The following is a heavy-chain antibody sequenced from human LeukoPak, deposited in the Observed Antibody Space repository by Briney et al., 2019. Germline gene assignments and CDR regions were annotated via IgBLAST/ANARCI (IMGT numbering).Heavy chain of an antibody. CDR1: GFTFSSYG. J-gene: IGHJ4*02. D-gene: IGHD3-10*01. CDR2: IRYDGSNK. V-gene: IGHV3-30*02. CDR3: AKARGSGSYYPFDY. Sequence: PGGSLRLSCAASGFTFSSYGMHWVRQAPGKGLEWVAFIRYDGSNKYYADSVKGRFTISRDNSKNTVYLQMNSLRAEDTAVYSCAKARGSGSYYPFDYWGQGTLVTVSS.